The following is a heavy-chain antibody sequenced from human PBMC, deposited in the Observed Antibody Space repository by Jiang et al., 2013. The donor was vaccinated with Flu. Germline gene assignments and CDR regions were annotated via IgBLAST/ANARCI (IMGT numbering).Heavy chain of an antibody. CDR2: IWYDGSNK. CDR3: AKDDGHTYGYNGFDI. Sequence: QLLESGGGVVQPGRSLRLSCAASGFTFSSYGMHWVRQAPGKGLEWVAVIWYDGSNKYYADSVKGRFTISRDNSKNTLYLQMNSLRAEDTAVYYCAKDDGHTYGYNGFDIWGQGTMVTVSS. V-gene: IGHV3-33*06. J-gene: IGHJ3*02. CDR1: GFTFSSYG. D-gene: IGHD5-18*01.